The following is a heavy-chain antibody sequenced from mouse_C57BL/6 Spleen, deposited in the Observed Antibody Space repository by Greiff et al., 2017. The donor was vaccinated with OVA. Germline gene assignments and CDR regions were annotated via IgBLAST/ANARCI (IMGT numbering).Heavy chain of an antibody. CDR2: IDPSDSYT. CDR1: GYTFTSYW. Sequence: QVQLQQPGAELVRPGTSVKLSCKASGYTFTSYWMHWVKQRPGQGLEWIGVIDPSDSYTNYNQKFKGKATLTVDTSSSTAYMQLSSLTSEDSAVYYCARGGLQGANWVYWYFDVWGTGTTVTVSS. J-gene: IGHJ1*03. CDR3: ARGGLQGANWVYWYFDV. V-gene: IGHV1-59*01. D-gene: IGHD4-1*01.